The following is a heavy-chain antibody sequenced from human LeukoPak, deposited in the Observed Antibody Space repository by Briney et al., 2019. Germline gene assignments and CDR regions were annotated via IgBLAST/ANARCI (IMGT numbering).Heavy chain of an antibody. Sequence: ASVKVSCKASGYTFTSYGISWVRQAPGQGLEWMGWISAYNGNTNYAQNLQGRVAMTTDTSTSTAYMELRSLRSDDTAVYYCARGRGTRYYYYMDVWGKGTTVTISS. V-gene: IGHV1-18*01. CDR2: ISAYNGNT. D-gene: IGHD3-16*01. CDR3: ARGRGTRYYYYMDV. CDR1: GYTFTSYG. J-gene: IGHJ6*03.